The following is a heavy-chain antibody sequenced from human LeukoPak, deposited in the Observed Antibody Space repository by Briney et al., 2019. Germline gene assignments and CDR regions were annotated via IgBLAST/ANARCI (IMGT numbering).Heavy chain of an antibody. Sequence: EGSLRLSCAASGFTFSDYYMSWIRQAPGKGLEWVSYISSSSSYTNYADSVKGRFNISRDNAKNSLYLQMNSLRAEDTAVYYCARDLNDYGDYLDYWGQGTLVTVSS. CDR1: GFTFSDYY. D-gene: IGHD4-17*01. CDR2: ISSSSSYT. CDR3: ARDLNDYGDYLDY. J-gene: IGHJ4*02. V-gene: IGHV3-11*06.